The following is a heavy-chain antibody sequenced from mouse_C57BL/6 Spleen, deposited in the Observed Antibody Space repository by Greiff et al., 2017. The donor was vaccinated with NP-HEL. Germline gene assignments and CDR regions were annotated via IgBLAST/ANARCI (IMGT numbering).Heavy chain of an antibody. V-gene: IGHV1-52*01. Sequence: VQLQQSGAELVRPGSSVKLSCKASGYTFTSYWMHWVKQRPIQGLEWIGNIDPSDSETHYNQKFKDKATLTVDKSSSTAYMQLSSLTSEDSAVYYCARRLYGSSYDYFDYWGQGTTLTVSS. CDR2: IDPSDSET. CDR1: GYTFTSYW. J-gene: IGHJ2*01. CDR3: ARRLYGSSYDYFDY. D-gene: IGHD1-1*01.